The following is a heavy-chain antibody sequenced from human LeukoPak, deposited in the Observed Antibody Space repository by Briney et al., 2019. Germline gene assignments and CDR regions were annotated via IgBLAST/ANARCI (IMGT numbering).Heavy chain of an antibody. V-gene: IGHV3-64*01. D-gene: IGHD3-16*01. Sequence: PGGSLRLSCAASGFTFNSYAMHWVRQAPGKGLEYVSAISSNGGSTYYANSVKGRFTISRDNSKNTLYLQVGSLRPEDMAVYYCARYGGAFADYWGQGTLVTVSS. CDR2: ISSNGGST. J-gene: IGHJ4*02. CDR3: ARYGGAFADY. CDR1: GFTFNSYA.